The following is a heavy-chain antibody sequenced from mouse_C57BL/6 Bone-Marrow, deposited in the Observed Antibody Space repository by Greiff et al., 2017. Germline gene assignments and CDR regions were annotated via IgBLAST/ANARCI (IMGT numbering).Heavy chain of an antibody. CDR2: SSDGGSYT. Sequence: VQLQQSGGGLVKPGGSLKLSCAASGFTFSSYAMSWVRQTPEKRLEWVATSSDGGSYTYYPDNVKGRFTISRDNAKNNLYLQMSHLKSEDTAMYYCARDSGYLYYFDYWGQGTTLTDSS. CDR3: ARDSGYLYYFDY. V-gene: IGHV5-4*01. D-gene: IGHD2-2*01. CDR1: GFTFSSYA. J-gene: IGHJ2*01.